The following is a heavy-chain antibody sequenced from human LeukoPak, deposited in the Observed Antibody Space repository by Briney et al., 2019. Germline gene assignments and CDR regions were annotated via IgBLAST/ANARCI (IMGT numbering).Heavy chain of an antibody. J-gene: IGHJ4*02. CDR2: IYYSGST. D-gene: IGHD4-17*01. CDR1: GGSISSSSYY. CDR3: ARGAGRHGDYRDY. Sequence: SETLSLTCTVSGGSISSSSYYWGWIRQPPGKGLEWMGSIYYSGSTYYNPSLKSRVTISVDTSNNQFSLKLGSVTAADTAVYYCARGAGRHGDYRDYWGQGTLVTVSS. V-gene: IGHV4-39*01.